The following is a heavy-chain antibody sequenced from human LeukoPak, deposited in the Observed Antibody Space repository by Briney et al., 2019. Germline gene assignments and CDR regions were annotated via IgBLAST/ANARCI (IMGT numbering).Heavy chain of an antibody. CDR2: IRSETNDYAT. V-gene: IGHV3-73*01. Sequence: GGSLRLSCAASGFSFSGSAIHWVRQASGRGLEWVGRIRSETNDYATTYAESVKGRFTISRDNSKNTLYLQMNSLRAEDTAVYYCAKDEVGVIGDYGSPWGQGTLVTVSS. D-gene: IGHD4-17*01. CDR3: AKDEVGVIGDYGSP. CDR1: GFSFSGSA. J-gene: IGHJ4*02.